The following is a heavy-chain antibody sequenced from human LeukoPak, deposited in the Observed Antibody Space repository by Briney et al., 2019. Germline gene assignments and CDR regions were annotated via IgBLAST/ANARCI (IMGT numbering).Heavy chain of an antibody. CDR3: ARGQWEVRGIIITQLDY. V-gene: IGHV4-34*01. Sequence: SETLSLTCAVYGGSFSGYYWSWIRQPPGKGLEWIGESKHSGGTNYNPSLKSRVTISVATSKKQFSLTLTSVTAADTAVYYCARGQWEVRGIIITQLDYWGQGSLVTVYS. CDR2: SKHSGGT. J-gene: IGHJ4*02. D-gene: IGHD3-10*01. CDR1: GGSFSGYY.